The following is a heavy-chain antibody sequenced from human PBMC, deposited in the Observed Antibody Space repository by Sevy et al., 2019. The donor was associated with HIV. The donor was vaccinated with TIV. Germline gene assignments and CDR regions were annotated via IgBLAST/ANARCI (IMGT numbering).Heavy chain of an antibody. D-gene: IGHD1-26*01. CDR1: GYTFAGYY. J-gene: IGHJ3*02. CDR2: INPNNGFT. V-gene: IGHV1-2*02. CDR3: ARDRILVAPINAFDI. Sequence: ASVKVSCKASGYTFAGYYMNWVRQAPGQGLEWMGWINPNNGFTNYAQKFQGRVTITRDTSISTVYMELSSLRSDDTAVYYCARDRILVAPINAFDIWGQGTMVTVSS.